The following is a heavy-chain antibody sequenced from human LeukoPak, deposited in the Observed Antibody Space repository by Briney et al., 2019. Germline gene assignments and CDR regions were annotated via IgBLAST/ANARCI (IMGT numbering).Heavy chain of an antibody. J-gene: IGHJ5*02. Sequence: PSETLSLTCTVSGGSISGGFYFWSWIRQPPGKGLEWIGSIYYSGSSYYNPSLKSRATLSVDTFKNLFSLKLTSVTAADTSVYYCARHGDSSIWYPTWFDPWGQGTLVTVSS. D-gene: IGHD6-13*01. CDR3: ARHGDSSIWYPTWFDP. CDR2: IYYSGSS. CDR1: GGSISGGFYF. V-gene: IGHV4-39*01.